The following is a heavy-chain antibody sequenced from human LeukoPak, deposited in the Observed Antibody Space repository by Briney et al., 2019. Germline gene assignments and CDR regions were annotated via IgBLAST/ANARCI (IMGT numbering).Heavy chain of an antibody. CDR2: ISYDGSNK. CDR1: GFTFSNYG. Sequence: GGSLRLSCAASGFTFSNYGVHWVRQAPGKGLEWVAVISYDGSNKYYADSVKGRFTISRDNSKNTLYLQMNSLRAEDTAVYYCARGFSDYGDYFDYWGQGTLVTVSS. D-gene: IGHD4-17*01. J-gene: IGHJ4*02. CDR3: ARGFSDYGDYFDY. V-gene: IGHV3-30*03.